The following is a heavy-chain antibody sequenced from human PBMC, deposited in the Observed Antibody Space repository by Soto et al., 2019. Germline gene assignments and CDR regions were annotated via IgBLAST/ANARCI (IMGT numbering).Heavy chain of an antibody. J-gene: IGHJ4*02. D-gene: IGHD3-22*01. Sequence: GESLKISCKGSGYSFTSYWIGWVRQMPGKGLEWMGIIYPGDSDTRYSPSFQGQVTISAGKSISTAYLQWSSLKASDTAMYYCARHGAAGYYDSSGYYYYFDYWGQGTLVTVSS. V-gene: IGHV5-51*01. CDR1: GYSFTSYW. CDR3: ARHGAAGYYDSSGYYYYFDY. CDR2: IYPGDSDT.